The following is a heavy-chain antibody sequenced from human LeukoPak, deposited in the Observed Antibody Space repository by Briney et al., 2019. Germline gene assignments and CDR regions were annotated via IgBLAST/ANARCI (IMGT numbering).Heavy chain of an antibody. CDR3: AIGRGYSYGYYY. CDR1: GYTFTGYY. J-gene: IGHJ4*02. D-gene: IGHD5-18*01. Sequence: ASVKVSCKASGYTFTGYYMHWVRQAPGQGLEWMGWINPNSGGTNYVQKFQGRVTMTRDTSISTAYMELSRLRSDDTAVYYCAIGRGYSYGYYYWGQGTLVTVSS. CDR2: INPNSGGT. V-gene: IGHV1-2*02.